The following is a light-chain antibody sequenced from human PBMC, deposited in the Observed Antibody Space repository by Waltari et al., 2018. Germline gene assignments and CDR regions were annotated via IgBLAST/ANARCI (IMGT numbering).Light chain of an antibody. Sequence: EIVLAQSPGTLSLSPGERATLSCRASQSVSRALAWYQQKLGQAPRLLLYGASIRATGIPDRFSGSGSGTDFSLTITRLEPEDFAVYFCQHYVRLPATFGQGTKVEIK. CDR1: QSVSRA. V-gene: IGKV3-20*01. J-gene: IGKJ1*01. CDR2: GAS. CDR3: QHYVRLPAT.